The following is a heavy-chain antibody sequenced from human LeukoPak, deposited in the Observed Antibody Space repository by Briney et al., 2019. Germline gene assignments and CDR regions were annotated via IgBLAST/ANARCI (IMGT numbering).Heavy chain of an antibody. CDR1: GYTFTGYY. Sequence: ASVKVSCKASGYTFTGYYMHWVRQAPGQGLEWMGRINPNSGGTNYAQKFQGRVTMTRDTSISTAYMELSRLRSDDTAVYHCARSVIGDFWSGYYLYYYYYGMDVWGQGTTVTVSS. CDR3: ARSVIGDFWSGYYLYYYYYGMDV. D-gene: IGHD3-3*01. J-gene: IGHJ6*02. V-gene: IGHV1-2*06. CDR2: INPNSGGT.